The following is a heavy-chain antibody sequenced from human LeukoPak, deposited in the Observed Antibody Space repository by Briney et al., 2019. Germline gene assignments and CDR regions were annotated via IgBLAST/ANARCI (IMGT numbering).Heavy chain of an antibody. Sequence: ASVKVSCKASGGTFSSYAIGWVRQAPGQGLEWMGGIIPIFGTANYAQKFQGRVTITTDESTSTAYMELSSLRSEDTAVYYCVRDRDSSWYYFDYWGQGTLVTVSS. V-gene: IGHV1-69*05. J-gene: IGHJ4*02. CDR2: IIPIFGTA. CDR3: VRDRDSSWYYFDY. CDR1: GGTFSSYA. D-gene: IGHD6-13*01.